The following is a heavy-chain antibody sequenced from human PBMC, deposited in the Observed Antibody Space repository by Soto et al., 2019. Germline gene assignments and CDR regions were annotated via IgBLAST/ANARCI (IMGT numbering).Heavy chain of an antibody. CDR3: AGASTYGPRVQPNDY. CDR2: ISGSGGST. D-gene: IGHD3-10*01. J-gene: IGHJ4*02. CDR1: GFTFSSYA. Sequence: PGGSLRLSCAASGFTFSSYAMSWVRQAPGKGLEWVSAISGSGGSTYYADSVKGRFTISRDNSKNTLYLQMNSLRAEDTAVYYCAGASTYGPRVQPNDYWGQGTLVTVSS. V-gene: IGHV3-23*01.